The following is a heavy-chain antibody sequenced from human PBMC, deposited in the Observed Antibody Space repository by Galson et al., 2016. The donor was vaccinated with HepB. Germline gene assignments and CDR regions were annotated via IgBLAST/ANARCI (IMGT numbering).Heavy chain of an antibody. Sequence: SLRLSCAVSGFSFADYGMSWVRQAPGKGLEWVSGISWTGGRTGYGDSVKGRFTISRDNAKNSLYLQMSGLTVEDTALYDCARVDGSGNYVNVQFDHWGQGTLVTVSS. V-gene: IGHV3-20*01. D-gene: IGHD3-10*01. CDR3: ARVDGSGNYVNVQFDH. CDR2: ISWTGGRT. CDR1: GFSFADYG. J-gene: IGHJ4*02.